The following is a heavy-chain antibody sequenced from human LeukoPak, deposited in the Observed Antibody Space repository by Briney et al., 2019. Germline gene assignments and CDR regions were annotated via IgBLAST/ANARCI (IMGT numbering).Heavy chain of an antibody. CDR2: ISYDGSNK. Sequence: GGSLRLSCAASGFTFSSYGMHWVRQAPGKGLEWVAVISYDGSNKYYADSVKGRFTISRDNSKNTLYLQMNSLRAEDTAVYYCARDGHVLRYFDWFSGTICPLYYFDYWGQGTLVTVSS. D-gene: IGHD3-9*01. J-gene: IGHJ4*02. CDR1: GFTFSSYG. V-gene: IGHV3-30*03. CDR3: ARDGHVLRYFDWFSGTICPLYYFDY.